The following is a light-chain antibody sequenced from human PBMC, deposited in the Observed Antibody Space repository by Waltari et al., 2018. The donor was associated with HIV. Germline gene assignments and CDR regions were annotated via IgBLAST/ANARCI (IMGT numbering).Light chain of an antibody. CDR3: QTWGTNIWV. J-gene: IGLJ3*02. Sequence: QLVLTLSPPASASLGASVNLPCTLRSGHSGFAIAWHKQQQEKGPRFLMRVNSNGSHTKGGGIPDRFSGSSSGADRYLTSASHQAEDEADYYCQTWGTNIWVFGGGTKLTVL. CDR2: VNSNGSH. V-gene: IGLV4-69*01. CDR1: SGHSGFA.